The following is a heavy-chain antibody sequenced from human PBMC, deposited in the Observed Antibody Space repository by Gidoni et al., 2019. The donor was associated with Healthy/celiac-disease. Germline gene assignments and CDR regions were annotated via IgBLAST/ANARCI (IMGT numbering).Heavy chain of an antibody. V-gene: IGHV3-23*01. CDR1: GFTFSSYA. J-gene: IGHJ2*01. Sequence: EVQLLESGGGLVQPGGSLRLYCAASGFTFSSYAMSWVRQGPGKGLEWVSAMSGSGGSTYYADSVKGRFTISRDNSKNTLYLQMNSLRAEDTAVYYCAKDPAYCGGDCYDWYFDLWGRGTLVTVSS. CDR3: AKDPAYCGGDCYDWYFDL. CDR2: MSGSGGST. D-gene: IGHD2-21*02.